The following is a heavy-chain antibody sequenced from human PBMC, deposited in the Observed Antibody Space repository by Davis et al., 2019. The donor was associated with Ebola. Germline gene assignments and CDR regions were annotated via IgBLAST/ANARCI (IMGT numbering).Heavy chain of an antibody. CDR1: GYTFTSYG. CDR2: ISAYNGNT. J-gene: IGHJ6*02. Sequence: ASVKVSCKASGYTFTSYGISWVRQAPGQGLEWMGWISAYNGNTNYAQKLQGRVTMTTDTSTSTAYMELRSLRSDDTAVYYCAREIEGAVSIFGVVTYGMDVWGQGTTVTVSS. V-gene: IGHV1-18*01. D-gene: IGHD3-3*02. CDR3: AREIEGAVSIFGVVTYGMDV.